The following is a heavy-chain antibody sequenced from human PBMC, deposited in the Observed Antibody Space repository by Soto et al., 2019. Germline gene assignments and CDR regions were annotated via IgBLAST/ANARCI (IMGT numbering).Heavy chain of an antibody. CDR2: IKQDGSEK. D-gene: IGHD4-17*01. V-gene: IGHV3-7*01. Sequence: EVQLVESGGGLVQPGGSLRLSCAASGFTFSSYWMSWVRQAPGKGLEWVANIKQDGSEKYYVDSVKGRFTISRDNAKNSLYLQMNSLRAEDTAVYYCARTTVVTVDYFDYCGQGTLVTVSS. J-gene: IGHJ4*02. CDR1: GFTFSSYW. CDR3: ARTTVVTVDYFDY.